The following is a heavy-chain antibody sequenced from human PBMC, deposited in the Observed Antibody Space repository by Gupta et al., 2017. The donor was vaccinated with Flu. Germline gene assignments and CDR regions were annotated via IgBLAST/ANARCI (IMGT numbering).Heavy chain of an antibody. J-gene: IGHJ6*02. CDR3: AGEPPVLGGNFYAMDV. D-gene: IGHD2-15*01. CDR2: INVAGDT. V-gene: IGHV3-13*01. CDR1: GFTFSNYD. Sequence: EVQLVESGGGLVQPGGSLRLSCAASGFTFSNYDMHWVRQVPGEGLDWVSAINVAGDTYYSGSVQGRFTISRENAKNSLFLQMNSLRAEDAAVYYCAGEPPVLGGNFYAMDVWGQGTVVTVSS.